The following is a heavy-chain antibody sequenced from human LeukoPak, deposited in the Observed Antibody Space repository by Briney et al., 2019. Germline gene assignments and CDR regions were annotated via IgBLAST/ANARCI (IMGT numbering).Heavy chain of an antibody. J-gene: IGHJ4*02. D-gene: IGHD2-2*01. V-gene: IGHV4-59*08. CDR3: ARRGPGLVVPAAIVSYYFDY. CDR1: GGSISSYY. CDR2: IYYSGST. Sequence: SETLSLTCTVSGGSISSYYWSWIRQPPGKGLEWIGYIYYSGSTNYSPSLKSRVTISVDTSKNQFSLKLSSVTAADTAVYYCARRGPGLVVPAAIVSYYFDYWGQGTLVTVSS.